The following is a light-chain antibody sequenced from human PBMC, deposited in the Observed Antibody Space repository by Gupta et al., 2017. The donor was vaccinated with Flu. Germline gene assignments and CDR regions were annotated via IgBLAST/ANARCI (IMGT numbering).Light chain of an antibody. Sequence: QSALTPPRSVSGSPGQSVTISCTGTSSDVGAYNYVSWYQQHPGKAPKLMIYDVSKRPSGVPDRFSGSKSGNTASLTISGLQAEDEGDYYCCSYAGTYTWVFGGGTKLTVL. CDR1: SSDVGAYNY. CDR3: CSYAGTYTWV. J-gene: IGLJ3*02. V-gene: IGLV2-11*01. CDR2: DVS.